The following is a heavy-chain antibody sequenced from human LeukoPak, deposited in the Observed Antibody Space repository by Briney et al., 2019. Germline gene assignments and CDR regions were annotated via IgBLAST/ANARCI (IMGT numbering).Heavy chain of an antibody. CDR3: AKDRLFGSGLNGPHYYYGMDV. J-gene: IGHJ6*02. D-gene: IGHD1-26*01. CDR2: ILYDGNNK. CDR1: DFSFSNYG. Sequence: GGSLRLSCAAPDFSFSNYGMHWVRQAPGKGLEWVAVILYDGNNKHYAESAKGRFTISRDNSKNMLYLQMNSLRPDDTAVYYCAKDRLFGSGLNGPHYYYGMDVWGQGTTVTVSS. V-gene: IGHV3-30*18.